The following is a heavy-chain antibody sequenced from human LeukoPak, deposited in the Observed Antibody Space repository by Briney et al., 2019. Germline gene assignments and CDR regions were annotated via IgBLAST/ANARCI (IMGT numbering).Heavy chain of an antibody. CDR3: AREDCGGDCKGYYYGMDV. CDR1: GFTFSSYS. CDR2: ICSSSSYI. V-gene: IGHV3-21*01. Sequence: PGGSLRLSCAASGFTFSSYSMNWVRQAPGKGLEWVSSICSSSSYIYYADSVKGRFTISRDNAKNSLYLQMNSLRAEDTAVYYCAREDCGGDCKGYYYGMDVWGQGTTVTVSS. D-gene: IGHD2-21*02. J-gene: IGHJ6*02.